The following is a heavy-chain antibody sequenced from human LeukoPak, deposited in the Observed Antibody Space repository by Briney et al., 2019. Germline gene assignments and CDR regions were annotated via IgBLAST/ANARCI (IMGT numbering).Heavy chain of an antibody. Sequence: GGSLRLSCAASGFTFSSYAMSWVRQAPGKGLEWVSAISGSGGSTYYADSVKGRFTISRDNSKNTLYLQMNCLRAEDTAVYYCARSYALKNMAVTVDDAFDIWGQGTMVTVSS. CDR2: ISGSGGST. J-gene: IGHJ3*02. CDR3: ARSYALKNMAVTVDDAFDI. CDR1: GFTFSSYA. V-gene: IGHV3-23*01. D-gene: IGHD3-16*01.